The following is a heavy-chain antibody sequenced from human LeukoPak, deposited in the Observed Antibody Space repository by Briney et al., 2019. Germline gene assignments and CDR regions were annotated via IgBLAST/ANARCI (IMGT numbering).Heavy chain of an antibody. Sequence: GRSLRLSCAASGFTFSSYGMHWVRQAPGKGLEWVAVILYDGSNKYYADSVKGRFTISRDNSKNTLYLQMNSLRAEDTAVYYCAKELAIFGVVIGSMDVWGQGTTVTVSS. D-gene: IGHD3-3*01. CDR3: AKELAIFGVVIGSMDV. V-gene: IGHV3-30*18. CDR2: ILYDGSNK. CDR1: GFTFSSYG. J-gene: IGHJ6*02.